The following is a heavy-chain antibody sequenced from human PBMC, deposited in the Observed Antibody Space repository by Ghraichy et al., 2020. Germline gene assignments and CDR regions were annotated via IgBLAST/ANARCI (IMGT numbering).Heavy chain of an antibody. Sequence: ASVKVSCKVSGYTLTELSMHWVRQAPGKGLEWMGGFDPEDGETIYAQKFQGRVTMTEDTSTDTAYMELSSLRSEDTAVYYCATDHSRYDFWSGYYPQAFDIWGQGTMVTVSS. D-gene: IGHD3-3*01. CDR3: ATDHSRYDFWSGYYPQAFDI. J-gene: IGHJ3*02. CDR1: GYTLTELS. CDR2: FDPEDGET. V-gene: IGHV1-24*01.